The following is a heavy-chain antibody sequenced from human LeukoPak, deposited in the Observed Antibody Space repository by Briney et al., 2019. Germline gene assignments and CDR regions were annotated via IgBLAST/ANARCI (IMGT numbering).Heavy chain of an antibody. J-gene: IGHJ6*03. Sequence: ASVKVSCKASGYIFTNYAISWVRQAPGQGLEWMGWISTYNGNTKNAQKLQGRVTMTRDTSISTAYMELSRLRSDDTAVYYCARGPPLRYFDWLPYYYYYMDVWGKGTTVTISS. CDR3: ARGPPLRYFDWLPYYYYYMDV. CDR2: ISTYNGNT. CDR1: GYIFTNYA. D-gene: IGHD3-9*01. V-gene: IGHV1-18*01.